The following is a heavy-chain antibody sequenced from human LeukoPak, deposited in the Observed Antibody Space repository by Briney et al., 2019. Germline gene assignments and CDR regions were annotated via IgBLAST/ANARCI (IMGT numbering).Heavy chain of an antibody. CDR3: ATVVGALDAFDI. J-gene: IGHJ3*02. CDR1: GFTFSSYA. D-gene: IGHD1-26*01. V-gene: IGHV3-30-3*01. Sequence: GGSLKLSCAASGFTFSSYAIHWVRQAPGKGLEWVAVISSDGNNKYYADSVKGRITISRDNSKNTLFLQMNSLRVEDTSLYYCATVVGALDAFDIWGQGTMVTVPS. CDR2: ISSDGNNK.